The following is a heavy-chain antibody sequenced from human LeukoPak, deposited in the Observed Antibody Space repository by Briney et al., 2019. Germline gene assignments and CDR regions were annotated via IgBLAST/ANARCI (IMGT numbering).Heavy chain of an antibody. CDR1: GFTFSSYE. Sequence: GGSLRLSCAASGFTFSSYEMNWVRQAPGKGLEWVSYISSSGSTIYYADFVKGRFTISRDNAKNSLYLQMNSLRAEDTAVYYCARDPIAAAGPTSEGDYWGQGTLVTVSS. J-gene: IGHJ4*02. D-gene: IGHD6-13*01. CDR2: ISSSGSTI. V-gene: IGHV3-48*03. CDR3: ARDPIAAAGPTSEGDY.